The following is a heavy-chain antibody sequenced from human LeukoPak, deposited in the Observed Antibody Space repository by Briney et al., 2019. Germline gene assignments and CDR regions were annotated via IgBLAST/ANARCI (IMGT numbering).Heavy chain of an antibody. D-gene: IGHD2-2*02. CDR2: IQDDGSLK. CDR3: AKTSDQLLYSKFDF. CDR1: GFTFSFYG. V-gene: IGHV3-30*02. J-gene: IGHJ4*02. Sequence: GGSLRLSCATSGFTFSFYGRHWVRQAPGKGLEWLAFIQDDGSLKFYADSVQGRFSISRDNSKNTLFLQMNSLRADDTAVYYCAKTSDQLLYSKFDFWGQGTLVTVSS.